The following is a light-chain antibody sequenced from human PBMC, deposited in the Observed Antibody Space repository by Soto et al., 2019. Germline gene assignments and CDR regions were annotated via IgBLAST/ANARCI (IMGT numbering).Light chain of an antibody. CDR2: YAS. CDR3: LKYTKDAPGT. CDR1: QDISQY. J-gene: IGKJ1*01. V-gene: IGKV1-27*01. Sequence: DIQMTQSPSSLSASVGYRVTLTCRASQDISQYLAWYQQRPGNVPKLLIYYASTLQSGVPSRFSGSGSGTEFTLTISSLQPEDVATYYCLKYTKDAPGTFGQGTKVEI.